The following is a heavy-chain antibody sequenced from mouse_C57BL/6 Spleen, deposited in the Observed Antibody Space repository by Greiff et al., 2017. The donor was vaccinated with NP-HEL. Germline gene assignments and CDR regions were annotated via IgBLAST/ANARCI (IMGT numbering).Heavy chain of an antibody. CDR2: VWTGGGT. CDR3: ARNPELYYYAMDY. D-gene: IGHD1-3*01. Sequence: VQLQQSGPGLVAPSQSLSITCTVSGFSLTSYAISWVRQPPGKGLEWLGVVWTGGGTNYNSALKSRLSISKDNSKSQVFLKMNSLQTDDTARYYCARNPELYYYAMDYWGQGTSVTVSS. CDR1: GFSLTSYA. J-gene: IGHJ4*01. V-gene: IGHV2-9-1*01.